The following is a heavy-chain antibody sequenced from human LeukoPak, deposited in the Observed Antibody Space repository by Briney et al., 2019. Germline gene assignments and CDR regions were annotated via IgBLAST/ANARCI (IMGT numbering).Heavy chain of an antibody. V-gene: IGHV3-74*01. Sequence: GGSLRLSCAASGFTFSKYWMLWVRHAPGKGLESVSRINTDGTVSTYADSVKGRFTVSRDNADNTMFLQMNSVRDEDTAVYYCATKQWLAPPPDSWGQGTPVTVSS. CDR3: ATKQWLAPPPDS. CDR2: INTDGTVS. CDR1: GFTFSKYW. D-gene: IGHD6-19*01. J-gene: IGHJ4*02.